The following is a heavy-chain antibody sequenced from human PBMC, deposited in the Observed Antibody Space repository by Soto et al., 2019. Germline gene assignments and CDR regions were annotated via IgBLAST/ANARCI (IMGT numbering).Heavy chain of an antibody. V-gene: IGHV3-33*01. D-gene: IGHD1-1*01. CDR3: AREGLGERRGYGMDV. CDR2: IWYDGGNK. J-gene: IGHJ6*02. CDR1: GFTFSSYG. Sequence: QVQLVESGGGVVQPGRSLRLSCAASGFTFSSYGVHWVRQAPGKGLEWVAVIWYDGGNKYYADSVKGRFTISRDNSKNPLNMHMNSLRAEDTAVYYCAREGLGERRGYGMDVWGQGTTVTVSS.